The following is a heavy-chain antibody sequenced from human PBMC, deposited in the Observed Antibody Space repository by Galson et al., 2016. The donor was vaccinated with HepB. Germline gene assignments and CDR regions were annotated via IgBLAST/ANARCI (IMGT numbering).Heavy chain of an antibody. D-gene: IGHD3-10*01. Sequence: SLRLSCAASGFTFNDFAMSWVRQAPGKGLEWVSGITSSGLSTYYAESVKGRFSISRDNSKNTLFLQMGSLRAADTATYYCAKVLSRGVFRMLSSLDSWGQGTLITVSS. CDR3: AKVLSRGVFRMLSSLDS. CDR2: ITSSGLST. CDR1: GFTFNDFA. V-gene: IGHV3-23*01. J-gene: IGHJ4*02.